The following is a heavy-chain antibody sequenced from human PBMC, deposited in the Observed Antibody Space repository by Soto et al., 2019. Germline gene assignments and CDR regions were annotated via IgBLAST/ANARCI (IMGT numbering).Heavy chain of an antibody. CDR3: ARAPYRLALGTVLCYFDH. CDR1: GASITSSY. J-gene: IGHJ4*02. V-gene: IGHV4-59*12. D-gene: IGHD3-16*01. Sequence: QVQLQESGPGLVKPSETLSLTCSVSGASITSSYWSWIRQSPGKGREWIGYIFYRGITNYNTSLGSRVTMSVDTSKNQLSLNMTSMTAADTAVYYCARAPYRLALGTVLCYFDHWGQGTLVTVSS. CDR2: IFYRGIT.